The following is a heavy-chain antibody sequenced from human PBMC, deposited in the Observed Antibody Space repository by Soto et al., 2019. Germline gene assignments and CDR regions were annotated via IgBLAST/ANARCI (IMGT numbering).Heavy chain of an antibody. D-gene: IGHD2-15*01. V-gene: IGHV4-59*01. J-gene: IGHJ5*02. Sequence: QVQLQESGPGLVKPSETLSLTCTVSGGSISSYYWSWIRQPPGKGLEWIGYIYYSGSTNYNPSLKSRVTISVDTSQTQFSLKLSSVTAADTAVYYCAGQKGYCSGGSCSNWFDPWGQGTLVTVSS. CDR2: IYYSGST. CDR1: GGSISSYY. CDR3: AGQKGYCSGGSCSNWFDP.